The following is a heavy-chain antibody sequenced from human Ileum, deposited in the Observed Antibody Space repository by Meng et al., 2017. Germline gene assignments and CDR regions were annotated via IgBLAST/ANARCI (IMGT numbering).Heavy chain of an antibody. J-gene: IGHJ4*02. Sequence: ASVKVSCKFSGYTFSNYGINWVRQAPGQGLEWMGWISTKDGNTDYAQKFQGRVTMTTDTSTSTAYMDLRSLRSDDTAVYYCARGSSVWSQADYWGQGTLVTVSS. D-gene: IGHD6-19*01. CDR1: GYTFSNYG. V-gene: IGHV1-18*01. CDR2: ISTKDGNT. CDR3: ARGSSVWSQADY.